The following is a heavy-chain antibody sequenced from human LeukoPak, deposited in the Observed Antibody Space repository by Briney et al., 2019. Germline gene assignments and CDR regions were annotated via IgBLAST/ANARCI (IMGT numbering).Heavy chain of an antibody. CDR1: GFTLSSYA. Sequence: GGSLRLSCAASGFTLSSYAMNWVRQAPGKGLEWVSAISGGGDSTYYADSVKGRFIIFRDNSKNTLYLKMDTLRGEEAAAYYCVNSGSWGQRPLVTVSS. J-gene: IGHJ5*02. D-gene: IGHD5-12*01. V-gene: IGHV3-23*01. CDR2: ISGGGDST. CDR3: VNSGS.